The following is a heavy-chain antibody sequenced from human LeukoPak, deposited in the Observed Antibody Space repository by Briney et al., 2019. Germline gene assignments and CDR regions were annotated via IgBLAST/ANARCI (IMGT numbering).Heavy chain of an antibody. V-gene: IGHV3-30*18. CDR3: AKARYDSSGSYFDC. CDR1: GFTFSSYG. Sequence: GGSLRLSCAASGFTFSSYGMHWVRQAPGKGLEWVADISHDGSNQNYADSVKGRFTISRDDSKNTLYLQMDSLRAEDTAVYYCAKARYDSSGSYFDCWGQGTLVTVSS. CDR2: ISHDGSNQ. J-gene: IGHJ4*02. D-gene: IGHD3-22*01.